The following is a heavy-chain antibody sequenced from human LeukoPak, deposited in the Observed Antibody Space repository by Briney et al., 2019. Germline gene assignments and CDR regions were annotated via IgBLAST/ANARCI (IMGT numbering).Heavy chain of an antibody. D-gene: IGHD6-6*01. Sequence: PGGSLRLSCAASGFTFSSYAMSWVRQAPGKGLEWVSAISGSGGSTYYADSVKGRFTISRDNAKNSLYLQMNSLRDEDTAAYYCARAAVLDFWGQGTLVTVSS. CDR2: ISGSGGST. J-gene: IGHJ4*02. CDR1: GFTFSSYA. V-gene: IGHV3-23*01. CDR3: ARAAVLDF.